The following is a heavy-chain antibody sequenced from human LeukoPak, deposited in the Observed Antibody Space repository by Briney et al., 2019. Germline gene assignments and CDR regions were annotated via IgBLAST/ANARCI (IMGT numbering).Heavy chain of an antibody. Sequence: GGSLRLSCAASGFTFSDHYMDWVRQAPGKGLEWVGRTRNKANSYTTEYAASVKGRFTISRDDSKNSLYLQMNSLKTEDTAVYYCARDAGANTDYWGQGTLVTVSS. J-gene: IGHJ4*02. CDR2: TRNKANSYTT. V-gene: IGHV3-72*01. D-gene: IGHD1-26*01. CDR1: GFTFSDHY. CDR3: ARDAGANTDY.